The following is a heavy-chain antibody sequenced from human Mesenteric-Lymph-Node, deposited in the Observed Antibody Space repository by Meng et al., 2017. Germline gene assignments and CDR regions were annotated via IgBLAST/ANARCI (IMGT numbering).Heavy chain of an antibody. D-gene: IGHD5-24*01. Sequence: QVQLQESGPGPVEPSQTLSLTCTVPGGSISSVGYPWTWIRQRPGKGLEWIGYIYSSGSTYYNPSLKSRLTISIDTSKNQFSLKLSSVTAADTAVYYCARIGRNGYSFGYFEYWCQGTLVTVSS. CDR3: ARIGRNGYSFGYFEY. CDR1: GGSISSVGYP. V-gene: IGHV4-31*03. CDR2: IYSSGST. J-gene: IGHJ4*02.